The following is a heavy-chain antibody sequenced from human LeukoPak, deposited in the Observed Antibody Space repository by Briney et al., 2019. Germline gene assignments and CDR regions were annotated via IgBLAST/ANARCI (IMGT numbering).Heavy chain of an antibody. J-gene: IGHJ4*02. CDR3: ARGAQTYYDKAPVDY. CDR1: GGSFRGYY. D-gene: IGHD3-22*01. V-gene: IGHV4-34*01. CDR2: INHSGST. Sequence: SETLSLTCAVYGGSFRGYYWSWIRQPPGKGLEWIGEINHSGSTNYDPSLKSRVTISVDTSKSQFSLKLNSMTAADTAVYYCARGAQTYYDKAPVDYWGQGTLVTVSS.